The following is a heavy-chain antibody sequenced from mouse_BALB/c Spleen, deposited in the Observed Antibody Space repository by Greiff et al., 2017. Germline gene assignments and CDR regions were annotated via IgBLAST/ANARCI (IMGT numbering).Heavy chain of an antibody. Sequence: LVKTGASVKISCKASGYSFTGYYMHWVKQSQGKSLEWIGYISCYNGATSYNQKFKGKATFTVDTSSSTAYMQFNSLTSEDSAVYYCARSDYRSIYYYAMDYWGQGTSVTVSS. CDR2: ISCYNGAT. J-gene: IGHJ4*01. V-gene: IGHV1S34*01. CDR1: GYSFTGYY. D-gene: IGHD2-14*01. CDR3: ARSDYRSIYYYAMDY.